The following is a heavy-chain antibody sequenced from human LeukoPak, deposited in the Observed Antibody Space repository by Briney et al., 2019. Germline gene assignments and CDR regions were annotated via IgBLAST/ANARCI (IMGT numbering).Heavy chain of an antibody. D-gene: IGHD3-22*01. Sequence: GGSLRLSCAASGFTFSNAWMSWVRQAPGKGLEWVGRIKSKTDGGTTDYAAPVKGRFTISRDDSKNTLYLQMNSLKTEDTAVYYCTTSPPTHYYDSSGYYRTFDYWGQGTLVTVSS. CDR2: IKSKTDGGTT. CDR1: GFTFSNAW. CDR3: TTSPPTHYYDSSGYYRTFDY. J-gene: IGHJ4*02. V-gene: IGHV3-15*01.